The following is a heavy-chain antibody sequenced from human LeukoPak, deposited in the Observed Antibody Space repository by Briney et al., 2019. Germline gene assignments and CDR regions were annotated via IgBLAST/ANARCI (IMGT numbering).Heavy chain of an antibody. Sequence: GGSLRLSCAASGFTFSSYAMSWVRQAPGKGLEWVSAVTAGGVSTYYADSVKGRFTISRDNSKNTLFLQMNSLRVEDTAVYHCAKKRTPAGCFDYWGQGALVTVSS. D-gene: IGHD2-2*01. V-gene: IGHV3-23*01. CDR2: VTAGGVST. CDR1: GFTFSSYA. CDR3: AKKRTPAGCFDY. J-gene: IGHJ4*02.